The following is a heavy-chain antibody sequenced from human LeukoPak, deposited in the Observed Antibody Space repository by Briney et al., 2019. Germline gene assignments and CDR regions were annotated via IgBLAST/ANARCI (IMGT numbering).Heavy chain of an antibody. CDR3: LRDLNWSLDQ. CDR2: ISSAGGTT. CDR1: GFTFRDYP. Sequence: PGGSLRLSCSASGFTFRDYPIHWVRQAPGEGLQYVSAISSAGGTTYYADSVRGRFTISRDNSKNTLYLQMSSLRAEDTAVYYCLRDLNWSLDQWGQGTLVTVSS. J-gene: IGHJ4*02. V-gene: IGHV3-64D*06. D-gene: IGHD1-20*01.